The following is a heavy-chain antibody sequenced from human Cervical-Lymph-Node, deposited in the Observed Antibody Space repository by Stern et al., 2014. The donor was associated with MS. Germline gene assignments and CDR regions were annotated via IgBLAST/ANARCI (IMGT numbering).Heavy chain of an antibody. V-gene: IGHV4-39*07. CDR1: GDSINSSSNW. CDR3: ARDPWFDP. CDR2: M. J-gene: IGHJ5*02. Sequence: QLQLQESGPGLVRPSGTLSLTCVVSGDSINSSSNWWSWVRQPPGKGLEWIGEMYYNPSLKSRVTISVEKSKNQFSLKLTSVTAADTAVYYCARDPWFDPWGQGTLVTVSS.